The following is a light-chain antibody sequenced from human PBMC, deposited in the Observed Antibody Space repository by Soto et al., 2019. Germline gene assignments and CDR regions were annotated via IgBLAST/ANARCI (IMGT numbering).Light chain of an antibody. CDR1: QSVSSN. V-gene: IGKV3-15*01. J-gene: IGKJ1*01. CDR3: QQYNNWWT. CDR2: GAS. Sequence: EIVMTQSPATLSVSPGERATLSCRASQSVSSNLAWYQQKPGQAPRLLIYGASTRATGIPARFSGSGSGTEFTLPISSLQSEDFAVYCCQQYNNWWTFGQGTKVEIK.